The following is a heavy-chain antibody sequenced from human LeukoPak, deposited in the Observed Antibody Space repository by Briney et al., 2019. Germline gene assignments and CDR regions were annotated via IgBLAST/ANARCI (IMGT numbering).Heavy chain of an antibody. CDR2: ISYVGSNK. Sequence: PGRSLRLSCAASGFTFSSYGMHWVRQAPGKGLEWVAVISYVGSNKYYADSVKGRFTISRDDSKNMVYLQMISMRAEDTAVYYCARNPVSRGLDGFEMWGHGTVVTVSS. CDR1: GFTFSSYG. CDR3: ARNPVSRGLDGFEM. D-gene: IGHD5-24*01. V-gene: IGHV3-30*03. J-gene: IGHJ3*02.